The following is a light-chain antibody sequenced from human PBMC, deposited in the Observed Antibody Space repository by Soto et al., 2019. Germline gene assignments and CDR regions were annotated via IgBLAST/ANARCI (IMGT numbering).Light chain of an antibody. CDR2: GAS. J-gene: IGKJ4*01. Sequence: EIVLTQFPGALSLSPGERVTLSCRASQTVSNTYLAWYQQKSGQAPKFLIYGASNRATGIPDRFSGSGSGNDFPLNINRLEPEDFAVYYCQQYGALPPTFGGGTKVEIK. V-gene: IGKV3-20*01. CDR3: QQYGALPPT. CDR1: QTVSNTY.